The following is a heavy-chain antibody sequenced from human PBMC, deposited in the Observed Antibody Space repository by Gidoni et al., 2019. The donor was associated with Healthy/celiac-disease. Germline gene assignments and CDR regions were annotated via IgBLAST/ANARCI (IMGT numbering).Heavy chain of an antibody. Sequence: LEWIGYIYYSGSTYYNPSLKSRVTISVDTSKNQFSLKLSSVTAADTAVYYCARAGYIWGWFDPWGQGTLVTVSS. J-gene: IGHJ5*02. D-gene: IGHD3-16*01. V-gene: IGHV4-30-4*01. CDR3: ARAGYIWGWFDP. CDR2: IYYSGST.